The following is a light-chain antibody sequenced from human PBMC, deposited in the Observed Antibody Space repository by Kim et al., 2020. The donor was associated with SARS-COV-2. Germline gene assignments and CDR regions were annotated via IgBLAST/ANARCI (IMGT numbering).Light chain of an antibody. CDR1: SGSIDDNY. CDR3: QSYNRDNVL. J-gene: IGLJ3*02. Sequence: NFMLTQPHSVSESPGKTVTISCTRSSGSIDDNYVQWYQQRPGGVPTTVIYEDDQRPSGVSDRFSGSIDNSSNSASRTISGLRTEDEADYYCQSYNRDNVLFGGGTQVTVL. V-gene: IGLV6-57*04. CDR2: EDD.